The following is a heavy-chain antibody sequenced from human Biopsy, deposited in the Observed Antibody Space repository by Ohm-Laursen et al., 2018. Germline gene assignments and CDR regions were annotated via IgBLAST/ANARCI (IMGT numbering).Heavy chain of an antibody. CDR2: INPNSGNA. CDR1: GYTFAGYY. V-gene: IGHV1-2*02. CDR3: ARVPAYPSIDGYYGLDL. J-gene: IGHJ6*02. D-gene: IGHD3-9*01. Sequence: SVKASCKASGYTFAGYYLHWVRQAPGHGLECMGWINPNSGNANYAQSFQGRLTVTRDTSISTAYMELTSLTFDDTAIYYCARVPAYPSIDGYYGLDLWGQGTTVIVSS.